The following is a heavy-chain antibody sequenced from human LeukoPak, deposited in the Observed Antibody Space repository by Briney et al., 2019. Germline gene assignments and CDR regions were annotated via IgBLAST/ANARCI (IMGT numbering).Heavy chain of an antibody. CDR3: TRLTADGYNLFDY. V-gene: IGHV5-51*01. J-gene: IGHJ4*02. CDR2: IYPGDSDT. CDR1: GYSFTSHW. D-gene: IGHD5-24*01. Sequence: GESLKISCKGSGYSFTSHWIGWVRQMPGKGLEWMGIIYPGDSDTRYSPSFQGQVTISADKSITTAYLQWSSLKASDTAIYYCTRLTADGYNLFDYWGQGALVTVSS.